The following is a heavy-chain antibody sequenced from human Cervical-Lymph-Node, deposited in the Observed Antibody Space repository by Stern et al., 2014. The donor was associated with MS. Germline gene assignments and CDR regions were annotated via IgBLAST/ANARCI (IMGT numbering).Heavy chain of an antibody. CDR1: GFTFSGFA. Sequence: VQLVESGGGLVQPGGSLKLSFAASGFTFSGFAMHWVRQASGKRLEWVGRVRSKANFYTTAYGASVEGRFTISRDDSKNTAYLQMNSLKTEDTAVYYCTRLMSYDAFDIWGQGTMVTVSS. D-gene: IGHD2-8*01. J-gene: IGHJ3*02. CDR2: VRSKANFYTT. CDR3: TRLMSYDAFDI. V-gene: IGHV3-73*01.